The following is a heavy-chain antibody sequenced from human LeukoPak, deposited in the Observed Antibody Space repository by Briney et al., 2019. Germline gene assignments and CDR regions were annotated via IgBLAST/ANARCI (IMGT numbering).Heavy chain of an antibody. D-gene: IGHD1-26*01. CDR2: ISSSSSYI. CDR3: AKSARVGVTVLVNFDY. CDR1: GFTFSTDS. Sequence: GGSLRLSCEASGFTFSTDSMNWVRQAPGKGLEWVSSISSSSSYIYYADSLKGRFTISRDNAKNSLYLQMNSLRVEDAAVYYCAKSARVGVTVLVNFDYWGQGTLVTVSS. V-gene: IGHV3-21*01. J-gene: IGHJ4*02.